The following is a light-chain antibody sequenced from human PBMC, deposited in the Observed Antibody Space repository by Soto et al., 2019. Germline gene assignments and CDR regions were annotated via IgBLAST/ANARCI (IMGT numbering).Light chain of an antibody. CDR2: GES. J-gene: IGKJ3*01. CDR3: QQYHNWPRT. CDR1: QSIRYN. Sequence: EIVMTQSPATLSVSPGERATLSCRASQSIRYNLAWYQQKPGQAPRLLVYGESTRATGIPARFSGSGSGTEFTLTISSLQSEDFAIYYCQQYHNWPRTFGPGTRVDFK. V-gene: IGKV3D-15*01.